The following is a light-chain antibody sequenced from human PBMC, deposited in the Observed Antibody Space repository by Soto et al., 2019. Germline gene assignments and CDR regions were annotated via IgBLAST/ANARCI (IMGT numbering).Light chain of an antibody. CDR2: GAS. CDR3: QQYNNWPFS. CDR1: QSVTSNN. J-gene: IGKJ5*01. V-gene: IGKV3-20*01. Sequence: EIVMTQSPATLSVSPGERATLSCRASQSVTSNNLAWYQQKPGQAPRLLIYGASSRATGIPDRFSGSGSGTDSTLTISRLEPEDFAVYYCQQYNNWPFSFGQGTRLEIK.